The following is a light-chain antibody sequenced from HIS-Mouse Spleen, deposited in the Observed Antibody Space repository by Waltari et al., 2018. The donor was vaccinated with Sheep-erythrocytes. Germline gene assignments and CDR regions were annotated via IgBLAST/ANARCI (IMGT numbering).Light chain of an antibody. CDR3: CSYAGSYNHV. V-gene: IGLV1-47*02. CDR2: DVS. J-gene: IGLJ1*01. CDR1: SSNIGSNY. Sequence: QSVLTQPPSASGTPGQRVTISCSGSSSNIGSNYVYWYQQLPGTAPKLLIYDVSKRPSGVPDRFSRSKSGNTASLTISGLQAEDEADYYCCSYAGSYNHVFATGTKVTVL.